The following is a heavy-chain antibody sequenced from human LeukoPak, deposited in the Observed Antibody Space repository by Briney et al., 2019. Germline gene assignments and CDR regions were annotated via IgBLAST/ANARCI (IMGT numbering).Heavy chain of an antibody. CDR3: WSSPFCDSFGDRVPEYFHH. J-gene: IGHJ1*01. CDR2: GNTYNGKT. CDR1: GGTFSSYA. D-gene: IGHD3-10*01. Sequence: ASVKVSCKASGGTFSSYAISWVRQAPGQGLEWMGLGNTYNGKTNYAQKFQDRVTITIDTSTKILYMEQMKLRSADTAVYYYWSSPFCDSFGDRVPEYFHHWGQGTLVTVSS. V-gene: IGHV1-18*01.